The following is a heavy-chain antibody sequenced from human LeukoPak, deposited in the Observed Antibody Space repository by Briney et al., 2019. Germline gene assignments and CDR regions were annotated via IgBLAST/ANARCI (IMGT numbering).Heavy chain of an antibody. CDR1: GYTFTSYG. Sequence: ASVKVSCRASGYTFTSYGISWVRQAPGQGLEWMGWISAYNGNTNYAQKLQGRVTMTTDTSTSTAYMELRGLRSDDTAVYYCARGYSFAAAGNWFDPWGQGTLVTVSS. CDR3: ARGYSFAAAGNWFDP. J-gene: IGHJ5*02. V-gene: IGHV1-18*01. D-gene: IGHD6-13*01. CDR2: ISAYNGNT.